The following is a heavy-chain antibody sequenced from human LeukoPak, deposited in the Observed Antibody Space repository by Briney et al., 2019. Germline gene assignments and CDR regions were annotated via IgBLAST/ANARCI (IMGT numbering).Heavy chain of an antibody. CDR1: GYSISGGYY. CDR3: AASGYSYGLQKY. D-gene: IGHD5-18*01. J-gene: IGHJ4*02. CDR2: TFHSGTT. Sequence: SETLSLTCAVSGYSISGGYYWGWIRQPPGKGLEWIGSTFHSGTTYYNPSLQSRVTISVDTSKNQFSLKLSSVTAADTAVYYCAASGYSYGLQKYWGQGTLVTVSS. V-gene: IGHV4-38-2*01.